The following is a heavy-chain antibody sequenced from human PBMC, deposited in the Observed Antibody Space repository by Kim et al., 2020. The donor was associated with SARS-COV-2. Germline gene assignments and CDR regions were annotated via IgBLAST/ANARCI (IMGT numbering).Heavy chain of an antibody. CDR3: ARAPNYSTFDY. D-gene: IGHD4-4*01. Sequence: GGSLRLSCAASGFTFSSYEMNWVRQAPGKGLEWVSYIIGSGTTIYYADSVRGRFTISRDNDKNSLYLQMNSLRAEDTAVYYFARAPNYSTFDYWGQGNL. CDR1: GFTFSSYE. CDR2: IIGSGTTI. V-gene: IGHV3-48*03. J-gene: IGHJ4*02.